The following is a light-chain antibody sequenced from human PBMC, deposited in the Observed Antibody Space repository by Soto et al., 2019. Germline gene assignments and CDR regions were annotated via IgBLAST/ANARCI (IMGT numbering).Light chain of an antibody. CDR1: QVIGSRY. CDR2: GAS. J-gene: IGKJ2*01. Sequence: EIVMTQSPGTLSLSPGERATISCRASQVIGSRYLAWYHQKSGQAPRLLIYGASSRATGIPDRFSGSGSGTDFTLTISRLGPEDFGVYYCQQFGSSIPHTFGQGTKVDIK. CDR3: QQFGSSIPHT. V-gene: IGKV3-20*01.